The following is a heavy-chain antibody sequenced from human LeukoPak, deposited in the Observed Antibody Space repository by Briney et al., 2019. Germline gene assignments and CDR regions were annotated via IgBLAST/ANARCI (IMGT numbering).Heavy chain of an antibody. Sequence: SQTQSLTCTVSGGSISSGGEYWSWIRHLPEKGLEWIGYVYYSGSTYYNPSLESRITMSVDTSENQFSLKLTSVTAADTAVYYCAREKTAYYYDRSGFSEGAFDVWGQGTMVTVSS. J-gene: IGHJ3*01. D-gene: IGHD3-22*01. CDR1: GGSISSGGEY. CDR2: VYYSGST. CDR3: AREKTAYYYDRSGFSEGAFDV. V-gene: IGHV4-31*03.